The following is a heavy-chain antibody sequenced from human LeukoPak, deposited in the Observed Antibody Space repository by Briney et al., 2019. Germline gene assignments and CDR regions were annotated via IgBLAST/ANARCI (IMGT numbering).Heavy chain of an antibody. V-gene: IGHV4-4*07. CDR1: GGSISSYY. CDR2: IYTSGST. CDR3: ARASYYYDSSGYHLDY. D-gene: IGHD3-22*01. J-gene: IGHJ4*02. Sequence: SETLSLTCTVSGGSISSYYWSWIRQPAGKGLEWIGRIYTSGSTNYNPSLKSRVTMSVDTSKNQFSLKLSSVTAADTAVYYCARASYYYDSSGYHLDYWGQGTLVTVSS.